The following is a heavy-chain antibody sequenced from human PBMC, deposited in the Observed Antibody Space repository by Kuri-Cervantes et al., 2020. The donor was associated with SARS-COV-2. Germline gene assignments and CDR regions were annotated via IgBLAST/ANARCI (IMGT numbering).Heavy chain of an antibody. J-gene: IGHJ4*02. V-gene: IGHV3-7*01. CDR1: GFTFSSYW. Sequence: GGCLRLSCAASGFTFSSYWMSWVRRAPGKGLEWVANIKQDGSEKYYVDSVKGRFTISRDNAKNSLYLQMNSLRAEDTAVYYCARHPQLSPWLISFDYWGQGTLVTVSS. CDR2: IKQDGSEK. D-gene: IGHD3-3*01. CDR3: ARHPQLSPWLISFDY.